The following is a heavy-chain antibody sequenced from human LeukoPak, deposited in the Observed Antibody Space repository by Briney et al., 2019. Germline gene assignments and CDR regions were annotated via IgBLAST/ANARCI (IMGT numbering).Heavy chain of an antibody. Sequence: GGSLRLSCAASGFTFSSFGMNWVRQAPGKGLEWVSVIYSGGSTYYADSVKGRFTISRDNSKNTLYLQMNSLRAEDTAVYYCAKDRDSYGFDYWGQGTLVTVSS. D-gene: IGHD5-18*01. CDR1: GFTFSSFG. CDR3: AKDRDSYGFDY. V-gene: IGHV3-66*01. CDR2: IYSGGST. J-gene: IGHJ4*02.